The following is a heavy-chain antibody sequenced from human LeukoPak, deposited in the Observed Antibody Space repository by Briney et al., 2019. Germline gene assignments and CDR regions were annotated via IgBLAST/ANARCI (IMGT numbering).Heavy chain of an antibody. D-gene: IGHD2-2*02. Sequence: GGSLRLSRAASGFTFSSYSMNWVRQAPGKGLEWVSSISSSSSYIYYAYSVKGRFTISRDNAKNSLYLQMNSLRAEDTAVYYCARTLFCSSTSYYKGDFDYWGQGTLVTVSS. CDR2: ISSSSSYI. CDR3: ARTLFCSSTSYYKGDFDY. V-gene: IGHV3-21*01. CDR1: GFTFSSYS. J-gene: IGHJ4*02.